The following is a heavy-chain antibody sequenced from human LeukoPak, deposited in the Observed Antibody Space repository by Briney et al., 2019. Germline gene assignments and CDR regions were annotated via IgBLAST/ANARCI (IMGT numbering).Heavy chain of an antibody. Sequence: PSETLSLTCAVYGGSFSGYYWSWIRQPPGKGLEWIGEINHSGSTNYNPSLKSRVTISVDTSKNQFSLKLSSVTAADTAVYYCARGPTVVTRASDYWGQGTLVTVSS. V-gene: IGHV4-34*01. D-gene: IGHD4-23*01. J-gene: IGHJ4*02. CDR2: INHSGST. CDR3: ARGPTVVTRASDY. CDR1: GGSFSGYY.